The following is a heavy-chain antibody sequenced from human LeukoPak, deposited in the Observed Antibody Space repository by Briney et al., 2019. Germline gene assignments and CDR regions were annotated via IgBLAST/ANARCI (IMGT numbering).Heavy chain of an antibody. CDR1: GFTFSSYG. J-gene: IGHJ6*03. V-gene: IGHV3-30*02. CDR2: IRYDGSNK. Sequence: GGSLRLSCAASGFTFSSYGMHWVRQAPGKGLEWVAFIRYDGSNKYYADSVKGRFTISRDNSKNTLYLQMNSLRAEDTAVYYCARDGLYYYYYYMDVWGKGTTVTVSS. CDR3: ARDGLYYYYYYMDV.